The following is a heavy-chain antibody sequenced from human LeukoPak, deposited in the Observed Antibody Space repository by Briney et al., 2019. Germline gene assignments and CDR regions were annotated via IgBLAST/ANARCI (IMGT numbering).Heavy chain of an antibody. CDR1: GGTFSSYA. CDR3: ARTPPYELPSDDAFDM. CDR2: IIPNFGTA. V-gene: IGHV1-69*13. J-gene: IGHJ3*02. Sequence: SVKVSCKASGGTFSSYAISWVRQAPGQGLEWMGGIIPNFGTANYAQKLQGRVTITADESTSTAYRELSSLRSEDTAVYYCARTPPYELPSDDAFDMWGQGTMLSVSS. D-gene: IGHD2-2*01.